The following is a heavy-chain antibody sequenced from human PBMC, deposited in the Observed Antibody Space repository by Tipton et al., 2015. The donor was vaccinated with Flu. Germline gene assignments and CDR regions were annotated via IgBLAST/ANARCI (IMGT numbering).Heavy chain of an antibody. CDR2: IYDSVTS. J-gene: IGHJ6*02. CDR3: ARARAPYYYYAMDL. CDR1: GDAITSYY. Sequence: TLSLTCTVSGDAITSYYWSWIRQPPGKGLEWIGYIYDSVTSNYNPSLKSRLTISVDSSKNQFSLTLTSVTAADTAVYYCARARAPYYYYAMDLWGQGTAVTVSS. V-gene: IGHV4-59*01. D-gene: IGHD3-16*01.